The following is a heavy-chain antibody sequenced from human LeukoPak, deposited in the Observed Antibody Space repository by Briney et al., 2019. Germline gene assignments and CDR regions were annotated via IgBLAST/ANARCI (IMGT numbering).Heavy chain of an antibody. J-gene: IGHJ4*02. CDR3: ARVRVTTVRYFGY. V-gene: IGHV4-39*01. CDR2: IYYSGST. Sequence: SETLSLTCTVSGGSISSSSYYWGWIRQPPGKGLEWIGSIYYSGSTYYNPSLKSRVTISVDTSKNQFSLKLSSVTAADTAVYYCARVRVTTVRYFGYWGQGTLVTVSS. D-gene: IGHD4-17*01. CDR1: GGSISSSSYY.